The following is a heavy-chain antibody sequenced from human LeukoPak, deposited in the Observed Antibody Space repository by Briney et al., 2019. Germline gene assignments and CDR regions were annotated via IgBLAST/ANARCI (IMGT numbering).Heavy chain of an antibody. CDR3: ARSTSGSGYDIDY. V-gene: IGHV3-33*01. Sequence: PGGSLRLSCAASGFTFSSYGMHWVRQAPGKGLEWVTIIWYDGGNEYYADSVKGRFTISRDNSKNTLYLQVNSLRAEDTAVYYCARSTSGSGYDIDYWGQGTLVTVSS. CDR1: GFTFSSYG. D-gene: IGHD5-12*01. J-gene: IGHJ4*02. CDR2: IWYDGGNE.